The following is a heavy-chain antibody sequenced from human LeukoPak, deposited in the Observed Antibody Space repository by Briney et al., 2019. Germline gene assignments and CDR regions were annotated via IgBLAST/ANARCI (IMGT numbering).Heavy chain of an antibody. CDR1: GFTFSSYA. V-gene: IGHV3-23*01. J-gene: IGHJ4*02. CDR2: ISGSGGST. D-gene: IGHD3-3*01. Sequence: PGGSLRLSCAASGFTFSSYAMSWVRQAPGKGLEWVSAISGSGGSTYYADSVKGRFTISRDNSKNTLYLQMNSLRAEDAAVYYCAKSPVLRFLEWANWGQGTLVTVSS. CDR3: AKSPVLRFLEWAN.